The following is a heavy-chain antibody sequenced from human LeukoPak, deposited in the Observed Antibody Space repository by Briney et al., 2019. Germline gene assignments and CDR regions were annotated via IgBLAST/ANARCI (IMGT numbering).Heavy chain of an antibody. CDR1: GFTFSSYS. V-gene: IGHV3-21*01. CDR3: ARAPGVYTYYYYGMDV. CDR2: ISSSSSYI. D-gene: IGHD5/OR15-5a*01. J-gene: IGHJ6*02. Sequence: PGGSLRLSCAASGFTFSSYSMNWVRQAPGKGLEWVSSISSSSSYIYYADSVKGRFTISRDNAKNSLYLQMNSLRAEDTAVYYCARAPGVYTYYYYGMDVWGQGTTVTVSS.